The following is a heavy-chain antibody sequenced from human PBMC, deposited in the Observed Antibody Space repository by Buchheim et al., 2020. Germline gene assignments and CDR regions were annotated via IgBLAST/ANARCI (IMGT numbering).Heavy chain of an antibody. CDR2: ISSSGSII. CDR1: GFTFSSYE. J-gene: IGHJ4*02. D-gene: IGHD3-22*01. CDR3: ARERTYYYDSSGIFDY. V-gene: IGHV3-48*03. Sequence: EVQLVESGGGLVQPGGSLRLSCAASGFTFSSYEMNWVRQAPGKGLEWLSYISSSGSIIHYADSVKGRFTISSDNATNSLYMQMTSLRAEDTAVYYCARERTYYYDSSGIFDYWGQGTL.